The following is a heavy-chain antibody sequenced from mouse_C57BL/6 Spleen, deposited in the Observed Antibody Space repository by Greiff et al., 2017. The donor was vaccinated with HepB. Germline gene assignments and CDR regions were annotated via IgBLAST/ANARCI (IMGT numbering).Heavy chain of an antibody. Sequence: QVQLQQPGAELVMPGASVKLSCKASGYTFTSYWMHWVKQRPGQGLEWIGEIDPSDSYTNYNQKFKGKSTLTVDKSSSTAYMQLSSLTSEDSAVYYCARVPGYFDVWGTGTTVTVSS. J-gene: IGHJ1*03. CDR2: IDPSDSYT. V-gene: IGHV1-69*01. CDR3: ARVPGYFDV. CDR1: GYTFTSYW.